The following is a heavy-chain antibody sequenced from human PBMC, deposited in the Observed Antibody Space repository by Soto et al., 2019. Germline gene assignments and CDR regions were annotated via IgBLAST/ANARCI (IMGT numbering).Heavy chain of an antibody. CDR1: GGSFSGYY. CDR3: ARETRGYSYGYKFYYYGMDV. D-gene: IGHD5-18*01. V-gene: IGHV4-34*01. J-gene: IGHJ6*02. Sequence: QVQLQPWGAGLLKPSETLSLTCAVYGGSFSGYYWSWIRQPPGKGLEWIGEINHSGSTNYNPSLKSRVTISVDTSKNQFSLKLSSVTAADTAVYYCARETRGYSYGYKFYYYGMDVWGQGTTVTVSS. CDR2: INHSGST.